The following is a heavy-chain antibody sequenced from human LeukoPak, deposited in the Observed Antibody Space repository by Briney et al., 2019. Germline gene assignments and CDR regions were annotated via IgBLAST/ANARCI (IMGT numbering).Heavy chain of an antibody. V-gene: IGHV3-30*01. D-gene: IGHD3-22*01. J-gene: IGHJ4*02. CDR2: SSYNGGSI. Sequence: VGSLRLSCAASGFTINSYAVVWVGQAPGKGPEGVAFSSYNGGSIFYAESVKGRFSISRDNFNNLLYLDMNSLRVEDTATYYCARDVRGDSSDYYYAGLDYWGQGTLVTVSS. CDR3: ARDVRGDSSDYYYAGLDY. CDR1: GFTINSYA.